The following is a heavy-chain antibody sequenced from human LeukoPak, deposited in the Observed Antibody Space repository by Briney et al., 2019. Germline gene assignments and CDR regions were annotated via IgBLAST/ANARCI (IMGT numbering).Heavy chain of an antibody. J-gene: IGHJ4*02. D-gene: IGHD3-10*01. V-gene: IGHV1-18*01. CDR3: AREEYYGSGSYTPLDY. Sequence: ASVKVSCKASGYTVTSYGISWVRQAPGQGLEWMGWISAYNGNTNYAQKLQGRVTMTTDTYTSTAYMELRSLRSDDTAVYYCAREEYYGSGSYTPLDYWGQGTLVTVSS. CDR2: ISAYNGNT. CDR1: GYTVTSYG.